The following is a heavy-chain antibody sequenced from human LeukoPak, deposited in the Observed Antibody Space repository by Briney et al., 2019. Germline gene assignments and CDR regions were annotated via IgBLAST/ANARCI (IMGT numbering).Heavy chain of an antibody. D-gene: IGHD3-22*01. CDR1: GFTFSSYG. J-gene: IGHJ4*02. V-gene: IGHV3-30*02. CDR2: IRYDGSNK. CDR3: AKDLPNNYDSSGDLWE. Sequence: GGSLRLSCAASGFTFSSYGMHWVRQAPGKGLEWVAFIRYDGSNKYYADSVKGRFTISRDNSNNTLYLQMNSLRAEDTAVYYCAKDLPNNYDSSGDLWEWGQGTLVTVSS.